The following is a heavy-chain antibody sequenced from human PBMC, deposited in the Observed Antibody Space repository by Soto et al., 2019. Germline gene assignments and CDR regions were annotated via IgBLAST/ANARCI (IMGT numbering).Heavy chain of an antibody. CDR3: TTDHYAGWFRTKAYYYYGMDV. J-gene: IGHJ6*02. Sequence: RLSCAASGFTFSNAWMSCVRQAPGKLVEWVGRIKSKTDGGTTDYAAPVKGRFTISRDDSKNTLYLQMNSLKTEETAVYYCTTDHYAGWFRTKAYYYYGMDVWGQGTTVTVSS. V-gene: IGHV3-15*01. D-gene: IGHD2-15*01. CDR1: GFTFSNAW. CDR2: IKSKTDGGTT.